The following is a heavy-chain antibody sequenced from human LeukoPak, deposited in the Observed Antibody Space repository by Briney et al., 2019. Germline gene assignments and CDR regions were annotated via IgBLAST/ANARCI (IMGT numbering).Heavy chain of an antibody. V-gene: IGHV1-69*13. Sequence: ASVKVSCKASGGTFSSYAISWVRQAPGQGLEWMGGIIPIFGTANYAQKFQGRVTITADESTSTAYMELSSLRSEDTAVYYCASSMTYYGDYDYWGQGTLVTVSS. CDR2: IIPIFGTA. CDR3: ASSMTYYGDYDY. J-gene: IGHJ4*02. D-gene: IGHD4-17*01. CDR1: GGTFSSYA.